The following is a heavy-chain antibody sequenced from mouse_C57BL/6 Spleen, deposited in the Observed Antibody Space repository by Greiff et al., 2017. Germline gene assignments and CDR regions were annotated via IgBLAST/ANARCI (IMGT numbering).Heavy chain of an antibody. CDR1: GYSFTGYY. Sequence: EVQLVESGPELVKPGASVKISCKASGYSFTGYYMNWVKQSPEKSLEWIGEINPSTGGTTYNQKFKAKATLTVDKSSSTAYMQLKSLTSEDSAVYYWAREEIITTVGDWYFDVWGTGTTVTVSS. J-gene: IGHJ1*03. CDR3: AREEIITTVGDWYFDV. V-gene: IGHV1-42*01. CDR2: INPSTGGT. D-gene: IGHD1-2*01.